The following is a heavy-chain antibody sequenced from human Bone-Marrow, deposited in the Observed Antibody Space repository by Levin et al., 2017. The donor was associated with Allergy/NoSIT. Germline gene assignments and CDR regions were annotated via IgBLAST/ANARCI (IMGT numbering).Heavy chain of an antibody. CDR2: ISSSGGTT. J-gene: IGHJ4*02. D-gene: IGHD3/OR15-3a*01. V-gene: IGHV3-23*01. CDR1: GIAFSNHA. CDR3: AKDLGDFWTGYSNYYYFDF. Sequence: PGGSLRLSCTASGIAFSNHAMNWVRQAPGKGLEWVSAISSSGGTTYYADSVRGRFTISRDNSKNTVSLQMNSLRGEDTALYYCAKDLGDFWTGYSNYYYFDFWGQGTLVTVSS.